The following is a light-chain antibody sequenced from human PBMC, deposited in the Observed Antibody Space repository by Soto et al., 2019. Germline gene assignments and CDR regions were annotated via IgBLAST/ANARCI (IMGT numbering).Light chain of an antibody. CDR1: NIGSKS. CDR2: DDS. V-gene: IGLV3-21*02. J-gene: IGLJ1*01. Sequence: SYELTQPPSVSVAPGQTARITCGGNNIGSKSVHWYQQKPGQAPVLVVYDDSDRPSGIPERFSGSKSGTSASLAITGLQAEDEGDYYCQSNDSSLSGYVFGTGTKVTVL. CDR3: QSNDSSLSGYV.